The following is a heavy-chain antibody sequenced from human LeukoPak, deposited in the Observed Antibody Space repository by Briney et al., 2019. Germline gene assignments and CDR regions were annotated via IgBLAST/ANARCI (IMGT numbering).Heavy chain of an antibody. CDR2: ISYSGST. J-gene: IGHJ4*02. CDR3: ASFGYGAPFDY. CDR1: GGSISSYY. D-gene: IGHD4-17*01. Sequence: PSETLSLTCTVSGGSISSYYWNWNRQPPGEGLEWIGYISYSGSTNYNPSLKSRVTISVDTSKNQFSLKLSSVTAADTAVYYCASFGYGAPFDYWGQGTLVTVSS. V-gene: IGHV4-59*01.